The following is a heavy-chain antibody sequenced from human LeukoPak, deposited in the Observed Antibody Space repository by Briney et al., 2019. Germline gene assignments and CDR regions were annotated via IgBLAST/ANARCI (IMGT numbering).Heavy chain of an antibody. Sequence: ASVKVSCKASGYTFTGYYMHWVRQAPGQGLEWMGWISAYNGNTNYAQKLQGRVTMTTDTSTSTAYMELRSLRSDDTAVYYCARHSTVYDSSGYYVYWGQGTLVTVSS. V-gene: IGHV1-18*04. CDR1: GYTFTGYY. CDR3: ARHSTVYDSSGYYVY. J-gene: IGHJ4*02. D-gene: IGHD3-22*01. CDR2: ISAYNGNT.